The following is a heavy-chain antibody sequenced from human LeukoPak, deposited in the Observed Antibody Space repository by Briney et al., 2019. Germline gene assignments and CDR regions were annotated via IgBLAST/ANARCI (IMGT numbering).Heavy chain of an antibody. Sequence: QAGGSLRLSCSASGFTFSSYAMHWVRQAPGKGLEYVSAISSNGGSTYYADSVKGRFTISRDNSKNTLYLQMSSLRAEDTAVYYSEIGIAVAAFDYWGQGTLVTVSS. J-gene: IGHJ4*02. CDR1: GFTFSSYA. D-gene: IGHD6-19*01. V-gene: IGHV3-64D*06. CDR3: EIGIAVAAFDY. CDR2: ISSNGGST.